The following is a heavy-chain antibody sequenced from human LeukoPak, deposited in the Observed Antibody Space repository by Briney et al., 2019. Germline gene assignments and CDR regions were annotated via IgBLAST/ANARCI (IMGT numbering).Heavy chain of an antibody. CDR3: ARARAMVRGVQYFDY. J-gene: IGHJ4*02. Sequence: ASVKVSCKASGYTFTSSGISWVRQAPGQGLEWMGWISAYNGNTNYAQKLQGRVTMTTDTSTSTAYMELRSLRSDDTAVYYCARARAMVRGVQYFDYWGQGTLVTVSS. CDR1: GYTFTSSG. D-gene: IGHD3-10*01. V-gene: IGHV1-18*01. CDR2: ISAYNGNT.